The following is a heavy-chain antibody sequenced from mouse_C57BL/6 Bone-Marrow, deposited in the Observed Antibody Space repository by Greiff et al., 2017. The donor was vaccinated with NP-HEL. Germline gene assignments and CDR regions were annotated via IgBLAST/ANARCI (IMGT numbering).Heavy chain of an antibody. V-gene: IGHV1-50*01. CDR2: IDPSDSYT. J-gene: IGHJ3*01. D-gene: IGHD1-1*01. CDR1: GYTFTSYW. CDR3: ARDGLLRPFAY. Sequence: QVQLQQPGAELVKPGASVKLSCKASGYTFTSYWMQWVKQRPGQGLEWIGEIDPSDSYTNYNQKFKGKATLIVDTSSSTAYMQLSSLTSEDSAVYYCARDGLLRPFAYWGQGTLVTVSA.